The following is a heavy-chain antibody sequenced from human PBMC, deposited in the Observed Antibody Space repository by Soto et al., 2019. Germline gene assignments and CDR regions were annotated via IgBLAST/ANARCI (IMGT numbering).Heavy chain of an antibody. CDR1: GFTFSTFW. CDR3: ARVRPGNYRDY. CDR2: IKEDGSEK. D-gene: IGHD3-10*01. Sequence: EVLLVESGGGLVQPGGSLRLSCAVSGFTFSTFWMDWVRQAPGKGLEWVAKIKEDGSEKYYADSVKGRFIISRDNARNSVYLQMNSLRAEDTAVYYCARVRPGNYRDYWGQGTLVTVSS. J-gene: IGHJ4*02. V-gene: IGHV3-7*03.